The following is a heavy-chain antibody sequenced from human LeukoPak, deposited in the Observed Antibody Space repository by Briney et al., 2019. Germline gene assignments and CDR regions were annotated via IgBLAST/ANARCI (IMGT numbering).Heavy chain of an antibody. CDR3: TTTKDRVVVAASDY. D-gene: IGHD2-15*01. J-gene: IGHJ4*02. Sequence: GGSLRLSCAASGFTFSNAWMSWVRQAPGKGLEWVGRIKSKTDGGTTDYAAPVKGRFTISRDDSKNTLYLQMNSLKTEDTAVYYCTTTKDRVVVAASDYWGQGTLVTVSS. V-gene: IGHV3-15*01. CDR2: IKSKTDGGTT. CDR1: GFTFSNAW.